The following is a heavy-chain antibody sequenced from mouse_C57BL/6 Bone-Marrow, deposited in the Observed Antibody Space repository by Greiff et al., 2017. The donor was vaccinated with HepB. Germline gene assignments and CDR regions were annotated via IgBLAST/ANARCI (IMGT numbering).Heavy chain of an antibody. CDR2: INPGSGGT. CDR3: ARTRWDGSSYYFDY. CDR1: GYAFTNYL. D-gene: IGHD1-1*01. Sequence: VQLQQSGAELVRPGTSVKVSCKASGYAFTNYLIEWVKQRPGQGLEWIGVINPGSGGTNYNEKFKGKATLTADKSSSTAYMQLSSLTSEDSAVYFCARTRWDGSSYYFDYWGQGTTLTVSS. J-gene: IGHJ2*01. V-gene: IGHV1-54*01.